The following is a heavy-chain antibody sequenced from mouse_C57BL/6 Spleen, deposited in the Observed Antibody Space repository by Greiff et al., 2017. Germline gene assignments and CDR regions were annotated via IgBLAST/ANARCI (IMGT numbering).Heavy chain of an antibody. CDR3: ARDYYGNSWYFDV. J-gene: IGHJ1*03. CDR1: GYSITSGYD. CDR2: ISYSGST. Sequence: EVLLVESGPGMVKPSQSLSLTCTVTGYSITSGYDWHWIRHFPGNKLEWMGYISYSGSTNYNPSLKSRISITHDTSKNHFFLTLHSVTTEDTAAYYCARDYYGNSWYFDVWGTGTTVTVSS. D-gene: IGHD2-1*01. V-gene: IGHV3-1*01.